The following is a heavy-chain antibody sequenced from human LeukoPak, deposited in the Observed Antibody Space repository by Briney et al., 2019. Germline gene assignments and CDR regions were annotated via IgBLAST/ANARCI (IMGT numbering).Heavy chain of an antibody. Sequence: GGSLRLSCAASGFTFSSYEMNWVRQAPGKGLEWVSYISSSGSTIYYADSVKGRFTISRDNAKNSLYLQMNSLRAEDTAVYYCARDGVEGYQLLGFDYWGQGTLVIVSS. CDR3: ARDGVEGYQLLGFDY. J-gene: IGHJ4*02. D-gene: IGHD2-2*01. CDR1: GFTFSSYE. V-gene: IGHV3-48*03. CDR2: ISSSGSTI.